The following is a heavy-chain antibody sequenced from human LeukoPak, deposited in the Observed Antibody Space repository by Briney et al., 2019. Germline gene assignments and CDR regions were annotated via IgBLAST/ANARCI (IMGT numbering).Heavy chain of an antibody. CDR3: ARGRIQLWLGLNWFDP. J-gene: IGHJ5*02. D-gene: IGHD5-18*01. CDR2: IYTRGST. CDR1: GGSISSGSYY. V-gene: IGHV4-61*02. Sequence: SETLSLTCTVSGGSISSGSYYWLWLRQPAGKGLEGLGRIYTRGSTNYNPSLKSRVTISVDTSKNQFSMKLSSVTAADTAVYYCARGRIQLWLGLNWFDPWGQGTLVTVSS.